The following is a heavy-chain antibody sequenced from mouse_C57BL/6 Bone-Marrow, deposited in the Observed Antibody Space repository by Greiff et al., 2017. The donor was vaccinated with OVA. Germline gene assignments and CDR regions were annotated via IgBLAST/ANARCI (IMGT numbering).Heavy chain of an antibody. Sequence: QVQLQQPGAELVKPGASVKLSCKASGYTFTSYWMQWVKQRPGQGLEWIGEIDPSDSYTNYNQKFKGKATLTVDTSSSTAYMQLSSLTSEDSAVYYCASPGIYFDYWGQGTTLTVFS. J-gene: IGHJ2*01. CDR2: IDPSDSYT. CDR1: GYTFTSYW. V-gene: IGHV1-50*01. CDR3: ASPGIYFDY.